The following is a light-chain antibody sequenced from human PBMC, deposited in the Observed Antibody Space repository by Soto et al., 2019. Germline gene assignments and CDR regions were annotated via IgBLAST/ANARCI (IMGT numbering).Light chain of an antibody. V-gene: IGKV3-20*01. CDR3: QQYGNSLYT. Sequence: ENVLTQSPGTLSLSPGERATLSCRASQSVDSNYLAWYQQKPGQAPRLLIYGTSTRATGIPGRFSGSGSGTDFTLAINRLEPEDFAVYYCQQYGNSLYTFGQGPKVDIK. CDR1: QSVDSNY. CDR2: GTS. J-gene: IGKJ2*01.